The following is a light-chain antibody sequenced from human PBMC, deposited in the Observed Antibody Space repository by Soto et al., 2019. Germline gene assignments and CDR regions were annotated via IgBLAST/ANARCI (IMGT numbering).Light chain of an antibody. CDR2: DVS. Sequence: SALTQPASVSGSPGQSITISCTGTSSDVGGYNYVSWYQQHPGKAPKLIIYDVSDRPSGVSNRFSGSKSGNTASLTISGLQADDEADYSCTSYTSSSTVVFGGGTKVTVL. CDR1: SSDVGGYNY. CDR3: TSYTSSSTVV. V-gene: IGLV2-14*01. J-gene: IGLJ3*02.